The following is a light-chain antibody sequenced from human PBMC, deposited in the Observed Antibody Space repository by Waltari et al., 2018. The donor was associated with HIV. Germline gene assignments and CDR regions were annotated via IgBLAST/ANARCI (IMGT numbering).Light chain of an antibody. V-gene: IGLV2-23*02. CDR3: CSCPRSGIRYV. J-gene: IGLJ1*01. CDR2: EVT. Sequence: QSALTQPASVSGSPGQSITISCTGTSSHVGSDDLFSWYQQHPGEAPKRIIYEVTKRPSGVSNRFSGSNSGNTASLTISGLQAEDEADYYCCSCPRSGIRYVFGTGTKVTVL. CDR1: SSHVGSDDL.